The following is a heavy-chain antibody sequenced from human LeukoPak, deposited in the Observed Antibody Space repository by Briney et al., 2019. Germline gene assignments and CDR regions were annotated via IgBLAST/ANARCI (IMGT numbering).Heavy chain of an antibody. CDR3: AREEWGSSIAAQLYYFDY. CDR2: ISGSGGST. V-gene: IGHV3-23*01. Sequence: QPGGSLRLSCAASGFTFSSYAMSWVRQAPGKGLEWVSAISGSGGSTYYADSVKGRFTISRDNSKNTLYLQMNSLRAEDTAVYYCAREEWGSSIAAQLYYFDYWGQGTLVTVSS. J-gene: IGHJ4*02. D-gene: IGHD6-6*01. CDR1: GFTFSSYA.